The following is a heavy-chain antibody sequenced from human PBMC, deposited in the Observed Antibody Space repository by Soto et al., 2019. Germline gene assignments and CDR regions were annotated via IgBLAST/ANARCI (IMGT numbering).Heavy chain of an antibody. Sequence: GGSLRLSCAASGFTFSSYSMNWVRQAPGKGLEWVSSISSSSYIYYADSVKGRFTISRDNAKNSLYLQMNSLRAEDTAVYYCARETELDAFDIWGQGTMVTVSS. J-gene: IGHJ3*02. CDR1: GFTFSSYS. CDR2: ISSSSYI. V-gene: IGHV3-21*01. D-gene: IGHD1-1*01. CDR3: ARETELDAFDI.